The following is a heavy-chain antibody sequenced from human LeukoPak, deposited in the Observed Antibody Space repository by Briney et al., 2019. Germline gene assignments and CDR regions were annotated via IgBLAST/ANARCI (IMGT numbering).Heavy chain of an antibody. J-gene: IGHJ4*02. D-gene: IGHD3-22*01. CDR3: ARDSHYYDSSGYYLLNY. CDR1: GGSISSYY. Sequence: SETLSLTCTVSGGSISSYYWSWIRQPAGKGLEWIGRIYTSGSTNYNPSLKSRVTMSVDTSKNQFSLKLSSVTAADTAVYYCARDSHYYDSSGYYLLNYWGQGTLVTVSS. V-gene: IGHV4-4*07. CDR2: IYTSGST.